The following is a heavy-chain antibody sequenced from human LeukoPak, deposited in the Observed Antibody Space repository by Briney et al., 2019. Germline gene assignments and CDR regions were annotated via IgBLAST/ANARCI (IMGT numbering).Heavy chain of an antibody. J-gene: IGHJ2*01. CDR2: ISGTVIA. D-gene: IGHD1-26*01. V-gene: IGHV3-23*01. CDR3: AKRDIAGGISWYFDL. Sequence: PGGSLRLSCAASGITFSRHAMAWVRQAPGKGLEWVSTISGTVIAYYADSVKGRFTISRDNSKNTLYLHMNSLRADDTAIYYCAKRDIAGGISWYFDLWGRGTLVTASS. CDR1: GITFSRHA.